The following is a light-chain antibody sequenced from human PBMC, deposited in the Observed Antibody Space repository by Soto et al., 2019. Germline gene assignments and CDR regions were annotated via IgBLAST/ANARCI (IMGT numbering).Light chain of an antibody. J-gene: IGKJ1*01. Sequence: TVMTPSPATLSVSPGEIATLSCRASQSVNSNLAWYQQKLGQAPRVLIYGASTRATGIPARFSGSGSGTEFILTISSLQSEDFAVYYCQHYNTWPWTFGQGTKVDIK. CDR3: QHYNTWPWT. V-gene: IGKV3-15*01. CDR1: QSVNSN. CDR2: GAS.